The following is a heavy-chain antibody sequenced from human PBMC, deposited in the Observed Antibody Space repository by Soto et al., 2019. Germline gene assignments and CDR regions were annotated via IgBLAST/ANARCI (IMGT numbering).Heavy chain of an antibody. Sequence: EVQLLESGGGLVQPGGSLRLSCAASGFTFSSYAMSWVRQAPGKGLEWVSAISGSGGSTYYADSVKGRFTISRDNSKNTLYLQMNGLRAEDTGVYYCAKGNVVVPLVGRIMYVWGQGTTVTVSS. V-gene: IGHV3-23*01. D-gene: IGHD2-2*01. CDR2: ISGSGGST. CDR1: GFTFSSYA. J-gene: IGHJ6*02. CDR3: AKGNVVVPLVGRIMYV.